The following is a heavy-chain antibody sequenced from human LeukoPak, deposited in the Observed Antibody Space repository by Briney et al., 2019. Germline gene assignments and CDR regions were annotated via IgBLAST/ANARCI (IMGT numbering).Heavy chain of an antibody. D-gene: IGHD6-6*01. CDR2: IIPIFGTA. Sequence: ASVKVSCKASGGTFSRYAISWVRQAPGQGLEWMGGIIPIFGTANYAQKFQGRVTITADESTSTAYMELSSLRSEDTAVYYCARGTGIAARRGIFDYWGQGTLVTVSS. J-gene: IGHJ4*02. CDR3: ARGTGIAARRGIFDY. V-gene: IGHV1-69*13. CDR1: GGTFSRYA.